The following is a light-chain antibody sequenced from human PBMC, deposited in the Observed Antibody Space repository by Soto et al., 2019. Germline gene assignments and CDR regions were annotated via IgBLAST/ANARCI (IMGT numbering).Light chain of an antibody. CDR2: END. Sequence: QSVLTQPPSVSAAPGQTLTISCSGSGSNIGNNFVSWYQHLPGTAPKLLIYENDKRPSRIPDRFSGSKSGTSATLGITGLQTGDEADYYCAAWDNGLSAVMFGGGTKLTV. CDR1: GSNIGNNF. V-gene: IGLV1-51*02. J-gene: IGLJ3*02. CDR3: AAWDNGLSAVM.